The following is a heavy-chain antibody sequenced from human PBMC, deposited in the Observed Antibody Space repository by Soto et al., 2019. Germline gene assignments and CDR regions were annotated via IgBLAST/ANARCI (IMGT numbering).Heavy chain of an antibody. Sequence: QVQLQQWGAGLLKPSETLSLTCAVYGGSFSGYYWSWIRQPPGKGLEWIGEINHSGSTNYNPSLKSRVTISVDTSKNQFSLKLSSVTAADTAVYYCARGRRYGYQPHYFDYWGQGTLVTVSS. CDR2: INHSGST. CDR3: ARGRRYGYQPHYFDY. J-gene: IGHJ4*02. CDR1: GGSFSGYY. V-gene: IGHV4-34*01. D-gene: IGHD3-16*02.